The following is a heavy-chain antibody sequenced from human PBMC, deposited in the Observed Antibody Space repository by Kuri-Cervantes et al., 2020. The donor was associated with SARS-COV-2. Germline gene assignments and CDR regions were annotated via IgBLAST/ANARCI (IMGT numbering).Heavy chain of an antibody. J-gene: IGHJ6*02. CDR2: ISSSSSYI. D-gene: IGHD1-1*01. CDR1: GFTFSSYS. Sequence: GESLKISCAASGFTFSSYSMNWVRQAPGKGLEWVSSISSSSSYIYYADSVKGRFTISRDNAKNSPYLQMNSLRAEDTAVYYCAREGQLERPGAYYYYGMDVWGQGTTVTVSS. V-gene: IGHV3-21*01. CDR3: AREGQLERPGAYYYYGMDV.